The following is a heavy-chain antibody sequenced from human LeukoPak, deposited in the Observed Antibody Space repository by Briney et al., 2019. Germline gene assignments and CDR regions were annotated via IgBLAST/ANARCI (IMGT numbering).Heavy chain of an antibody. CDR3: ARQTGSGLFILP. CDR2: IHYSGST. D-gene: IGHD3/OR15-3a*01. J-gene: IGHJ4*02. CDR1: GYSISSGFY. V-gene: IGHV4-38-2*02. Sequence: PSETLSLTCTVSGYSISSGFYWGWIRQPPGKGLEWIGNIHYSGSTYYNASLKSQVSISIDTSKNQFSLRLTSVTAADTAVYYCARQTGSGLFILPGGQGTLVTVSS.